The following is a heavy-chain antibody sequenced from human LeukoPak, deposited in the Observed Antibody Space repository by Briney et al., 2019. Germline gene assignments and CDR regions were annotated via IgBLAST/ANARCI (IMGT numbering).Heavy chain of an antibody. CDR3: ARVGAPSWSMVRGVIPYFDY. CDR1: GYXFTDYY. Sequence: ASVKVSCKSSGYXFTDYYIHWVRQAPGQGLEWMGWINPNSHGINYAQKFQGRVTMTRDTSISTAYMNLSRLRSDDTAVYYCARVGAPSWSMVRGVIPYFDYWGQGTLVTVSS. CDR2: INPNSHGI. J-gene: IGHJ4*02. V-gene: IGHV1-2*02. D-gene: IGHD3-10*01.